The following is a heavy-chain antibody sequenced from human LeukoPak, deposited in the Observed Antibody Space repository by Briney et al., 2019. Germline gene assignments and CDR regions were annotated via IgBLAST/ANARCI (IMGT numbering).Heavy chain of an antibody. CDR1: GFTVSGNY. D-gene: IGHD4-17*01. CDR3: ASRYGDYGYGMDV. V-gene: IGHV3-53*04. J-gene: IGHJ6*02. CDR2: TYSGGST. Sequence: GGSLRLSCAASGFTVSGNYMSWDRQAPGKGLKWVSFTYSGGSTYYAESVKGRFTVSRHNSKNTLYLQMNSLRGEDTAVYYCASRYGDYGYGMDVWGQGTTVTVSS.